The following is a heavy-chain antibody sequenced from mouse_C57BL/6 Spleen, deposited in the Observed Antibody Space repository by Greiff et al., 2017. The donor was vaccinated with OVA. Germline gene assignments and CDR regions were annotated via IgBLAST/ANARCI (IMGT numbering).Heavy chain of an antibody. CDR2: IYPGSGNT. CDR1: GYPFTDYY. CDR3: ARAGYYAMDY. Sequence: QVQLQQSGAELVRPGASVKLSCKASGYPFTDYYINWVKQRPGQGLEWIARIYPGSGNTYYNEKFKGKATLTAEKSSSTAYMQLSSLTSEDSAVYFCARAGYYAMDYWGQRTSVTVSS. J-gene: IGHJ4*01. V-gene: IGHV1-76*01.